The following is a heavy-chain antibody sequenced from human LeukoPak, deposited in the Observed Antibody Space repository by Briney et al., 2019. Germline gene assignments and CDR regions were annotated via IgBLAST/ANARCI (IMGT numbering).Heavy chain of an antibody. Sequence: GGSLRLSCAASGFTFSSHLMHWVRQAPGKGLEWVAVISYDGSNKYYADSVKGRFTISRDNSKNTLYLQMNSLRAEDTAVYYCAKILRLQFWGQGTLVTVSS. J-gene: IGHJ4*02. CDR2: ISYDGSNK. V-gene: IGHV3-30*18. D-gene: IGHD6-25*01. CDR3: AKILRLQF. CDR1: GFTFSSHL.